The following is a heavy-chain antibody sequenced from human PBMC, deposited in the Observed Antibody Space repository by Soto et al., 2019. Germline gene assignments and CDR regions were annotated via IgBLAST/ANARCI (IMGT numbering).Heavy chain of an antibody. CDR2: INPTSGDT. Sequence: DSVKLSCTASGYTFNIYYMNWVRQAPGQGLEWMGRINPTSGDTNYAQKFQGRVIMTRDTSISTAYMELSSLRSDDTAVYYCARTYRIPIFVVVLASHVMYGWGQGTTVTVSS. CDR1: GYTFNIYY. CDR3: ARTYRIPIFVVVLASHVMYG. J-gene: IGHJ6*02. D-gene: IGHD3-3*01. V-gene: IGHV1-2*02.